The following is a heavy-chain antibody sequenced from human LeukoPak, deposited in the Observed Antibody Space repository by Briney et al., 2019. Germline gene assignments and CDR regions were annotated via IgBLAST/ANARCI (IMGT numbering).Heavy chain of an antibody. CDR3: ARGYGINGFDI. CDR1: GFTFSDYG. J-gene: IGHJ3*02. Sequence: PGGSLRLSCAASGFTFSDYGMHWVRQAPGKGLEWVSFIRYDGNNKYYADSVKGRFTISRDNSKNTLYLQMNSLRLEDTAVYYCARGYGINGFDIWGQGTMVTVSS. CDR2: IRYDGNNK. D-gene: IGHD5-18*01. V-gene: IGHV3-30*02.